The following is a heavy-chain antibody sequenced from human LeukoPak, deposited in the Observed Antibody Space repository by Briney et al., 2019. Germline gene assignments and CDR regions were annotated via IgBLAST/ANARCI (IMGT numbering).Heavy chain of an antibody. V-gene: IGHV4-39*01. CDR1: GGSISSSSYY. CDR3: ARNRGWFDP. CDR2: IYYSGST. J-gene: IGHJ5*02. Sequence: SETLSLTCTVSGGSISSSSYYWGWIHQPPGKGLEWIGSIYYSGSTYYNPSLKSRVTISVDTSKNQFSLKLSSVTAADTAVYYCARNRGWFDPWGQGTLVTVSS.